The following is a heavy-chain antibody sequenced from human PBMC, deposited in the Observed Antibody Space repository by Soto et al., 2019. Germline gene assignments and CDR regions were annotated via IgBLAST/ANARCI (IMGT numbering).Heavy chain of an antibody. J-gene: IGHJ5*02. Sequence: ASVKVSCKASGYTFTSYGISWVRQAPGQGLEWMGWISAYNGNTNYAQKLQGRVTMTTDTSTSTAYMELRSLRSDDTAVYYCARDISEGVVVAATSWFDPWGQGTLVTVSS. CDR3: ARDISEGVVVAATSWFDP. V-gene: IGHV1-18*01. D-gene: IGHD2-15*01. CDR1: GYTFTSYG. CDR2: ISAYNGNT.